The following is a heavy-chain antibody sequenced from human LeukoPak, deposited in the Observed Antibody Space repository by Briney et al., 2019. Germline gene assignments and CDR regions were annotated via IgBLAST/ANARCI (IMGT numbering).Heavy chain of an antibody. Sequence: GWSLRLSCAASGFTFSTYAIHWVRQAPGKGLEWVAVIWYDGSNKYYADSVKGRFTISRDNSKNTLYLQMNSLRAEDTAVYYCARDNYGDYSYFDYWGQGTLVTVSS. CDR1: GFTFSTYA. J-gene: IGHJ4*02. D-gene: IGHD4-17*01. CDR3: ARDNYGDYSYFDY. V-gene: IGHV3-33*08. CDR2: IWYDGSNK.